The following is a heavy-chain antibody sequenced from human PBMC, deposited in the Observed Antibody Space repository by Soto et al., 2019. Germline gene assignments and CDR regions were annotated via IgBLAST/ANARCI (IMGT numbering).Heavy chain of an antibody. Sequence: EVQLLESGVGVVQPGGSLRLSCAASGFTLSKYAMSWVRQAPGKGLEWVSAISGSGGRTYYADFVKGRFAISRDNSKGTLSLQMNRLRVEDTAVYYCALDPDVDTGMGYFESWGQGTLVTVSS. J-gene: IGHJ4*02. D-gene: IGHD5-18*01. V-gene: IGHV3-23*01. CDR2: ISGSGGRT. CDR1: GFTLSKYA. CDR3: ALDPDVDTGMGYFES.